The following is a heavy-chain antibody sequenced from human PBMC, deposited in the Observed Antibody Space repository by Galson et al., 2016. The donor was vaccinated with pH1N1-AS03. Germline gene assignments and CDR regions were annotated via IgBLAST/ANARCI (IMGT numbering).Heavy chain of an antibody. V-gene: IGHV1-69*13. D-gene: IGHD3/OR15-3a*01. CDR3: AREGRFLDWDDYGMDV. Sequence: SVKVSCKASGGTLSNHAISWVRQAPGQGLEWMGGTIPIFGTANYAQNFQGRATITADESTSTAYMELSSLRSEDTAVYYCAREGRFLDWDDYGMDVWGQGTTVTVSS. J-gene: IGHJ6*02. CDR1: GGTLSNHA. CDR2: TIPIFGTA.